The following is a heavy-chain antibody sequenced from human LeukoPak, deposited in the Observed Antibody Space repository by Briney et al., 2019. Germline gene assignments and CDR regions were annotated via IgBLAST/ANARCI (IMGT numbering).Heavy chain of an antibody. CDR3: ARGCVLPDQVDY. Sequence: SETLSLTRTVSGGSVSSGGYYWSWIRQHPGKGLEWIGYIYYSGSTYYNPSLKSRVTISVDTSKNQFSLKLSSVTAADTAVYYCARGCVLPDQVDYWGQGTLVTVSS. D-gene: IGHD2-8*01. CDR1: GGSVSSGGYY. J-gene: IGHJ4*02. CDR2: IYYSGST. V-gene: IGHV4-31*03.